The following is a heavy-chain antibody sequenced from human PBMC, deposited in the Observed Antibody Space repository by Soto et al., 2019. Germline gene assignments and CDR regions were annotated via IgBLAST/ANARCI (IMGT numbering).Heavy chain of an antibody. D-gene: IGHD3-3*01. J-gene: IGHJ4*02. Sequence: SVTVSCKTSGGTFSSYAVSWVRQATGQGLEWMGWMNPNSGKTGYAQKFQGRVTMTRNTSISTAYMELSSLRSEDTAVYYCARILEPLPYWGQGTLVTVSS. CDR2: MNPNSGKT. CDR3: ARILEPLPY. CDR1: GGTFSSYA. V-gene: IGHV1-8*02.